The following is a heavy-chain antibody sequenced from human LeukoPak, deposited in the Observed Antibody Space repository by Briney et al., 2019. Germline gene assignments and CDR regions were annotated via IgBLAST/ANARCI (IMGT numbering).Heavy chain of an antibody. Sequence: PGGSLRLSCAASGFTFNNYSMNWVRQAPGKGLEWVSCISSSSSSKIYYADSVKGRFTISRDNAKKSLFLQMNSLRAEDTAVYYCARDQVESHYDSSARFDNWGQGTLVTVSS. J-gene: IGHJ4*02. V-gene: IGHV3-21*01. CDR1: GFTFNNYS. CDR3: ARDQVESHYDSSARFDN. CDR2: ISSSSSSKI. D-gene: IGHD3-22*01.